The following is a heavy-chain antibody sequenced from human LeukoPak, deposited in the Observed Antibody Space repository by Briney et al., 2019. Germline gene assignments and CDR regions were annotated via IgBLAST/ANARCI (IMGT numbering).Heavy chain of an antibody. CDR2: VSNSGSTI. V-gene: IGHV3-48*03. D-gene: IGHD1-7*01. Sequence: GGSLRLSCAASGFTVSSYEMNWVRQAPGKGLEGVSYVSNSGSTIYYADSVKGRFTISRDNAKNSLYLQMNSLRAEDTAVYYCARELELFAFDIWGQGTMVTVSS. CDR1: GFTVSSYE. J-gene: IGHJ3*02. CDR3: ARELELFAFDI.